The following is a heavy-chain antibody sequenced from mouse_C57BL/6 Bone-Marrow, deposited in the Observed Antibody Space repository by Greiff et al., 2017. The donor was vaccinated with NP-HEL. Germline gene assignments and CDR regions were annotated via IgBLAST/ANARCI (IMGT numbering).Heavy chain of an antibody. V-gene: IGHV1-55*01. CDR1: GYTFTSYW. D-gene: IGHD1-1*01. Sequence: QVQLKQSGAELVKPGASVKMSCKASGYTFTSYWITWVKQRPGQGLEWIGDIYPGSGSTNYNEKFKSKATLTVDTSSSTAYMQLSSLTSEDSAVYYCAYYYGSYYAMDYWGQGTSVTVSS. CDR2: IYPGSGST. J-gene: IGHJ4*01. CDR3: AYYYGSYYAMDY.